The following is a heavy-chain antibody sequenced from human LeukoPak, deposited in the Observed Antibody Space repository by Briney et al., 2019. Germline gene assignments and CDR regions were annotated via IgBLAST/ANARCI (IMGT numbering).Heavy chain of an antibody. J-gene: IGHJ3*02. CDR1: GGSISSYY. Sequence: PSETLSLTXTVSGGSISSYYWSWIWQPPGKGLEWIGYIYYSGSTNYNPSLKSRVTISVDTSKNQFSLKLSSVTAADTAVYYCARDTSSGWYGAFDIWGQGTMVTVSS. CDR2: IYYSGST. V-gene: IGHV4-59*01. CDR3: ARDTSSGWYGAFDI. D-gene: IGHD6-19*01.